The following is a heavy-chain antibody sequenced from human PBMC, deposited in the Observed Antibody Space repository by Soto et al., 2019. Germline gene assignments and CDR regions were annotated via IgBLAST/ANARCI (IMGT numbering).Heavy chain of an antibody. Sequence: GESLKISCKGSGYSFTSYWIGWVRQMPGKGLEWMGIIYPGDSDTRYSPSFQGQVTISADKSISTAYLQWSSLKASDTAMYYCARLIASHYYYYGMDVWGQGTTVTVSS. D-gene: IGHD3-3*02. CDR1: GYSFTSYW. CDR2: IYPGDSDT. J-gene: IGHJ6*01. V-gene: IGHV5-51*01. CDR3: ARLIASHYYYYGMDV.